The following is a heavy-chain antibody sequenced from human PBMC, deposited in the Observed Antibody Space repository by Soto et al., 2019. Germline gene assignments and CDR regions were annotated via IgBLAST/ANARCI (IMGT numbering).Heavy chain of an antibody. CDR2: IIPILHIA. Sequence: ASVKVSCKASGGTFSSHTISWVRQAPGQGLEWMGGIIPILHIANSAQKFQGRVSITADKSTSTAYMELSSLRSEDTAVYYFARGKYFDSSGSASGWYFDLWGRGTPVTVSS. J-gene: IGHJ2*01. V-gene: IGHV1-69*10. D-gene: IGHD3-22*01. CDR3: ARGKYFDSSGSASGWYFDL. CDR1: GGTFSSHT.